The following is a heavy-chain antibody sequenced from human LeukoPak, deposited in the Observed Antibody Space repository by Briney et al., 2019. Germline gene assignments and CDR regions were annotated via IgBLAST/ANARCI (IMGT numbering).Heavy chain of an antibody. CDR3: ATGYCSSTSCFR. CDR1: GFTFSSYE. D-gene: IGHD2-2*01. V-gene: IGHV3-48*03. CDR2: ISSSGSTI. J-gene: IGHJ4*02. Sequence: GGSLRLSCAASGFTFSSYEMNWVRQAPGKGLEWVSYISSSGSTIYYADSVKGRFTISRDNAKNSLYLQMNSLRAEDTAVYYCATGYCSSTSCFRWGQGTLVTVSP.